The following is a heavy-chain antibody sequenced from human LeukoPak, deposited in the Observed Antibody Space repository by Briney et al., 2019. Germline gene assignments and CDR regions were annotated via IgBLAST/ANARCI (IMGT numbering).Heavy chain of an antibody. D-gene: IGHD1-26*01. J-gene: IGHJ4*02. CDR1: GGSISSYY. Sequence: PSETLSLTCTVSGGSISSYYWSWIRQPAGKGLEWIGRIYTSGSTNYNPSLKSRVTMSVDTSKNQLSLKLSSVTAADTAVYYCASMGAYSLSPNDWGQGTLVTVSS. V-gene: IGHV4-4*07. CDR2: IYTSGST. CDR3: ASMGAYSLSPND.